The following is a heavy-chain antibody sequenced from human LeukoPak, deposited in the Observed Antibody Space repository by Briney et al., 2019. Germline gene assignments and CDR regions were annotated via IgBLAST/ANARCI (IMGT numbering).Heavy chain of an antibody. J-gene: IGHJ1*01. Sequence: GESLKISCKGSGYSFTSYWIGWVRPMPGKGLEWMGIIYPGDSDTRYSTFFQGQVTISADKSISTAYLQWSSLKASDTAMYYCARRIAVAGRSDFQHWGQGTLVTVSS. D-gene: IGHD6-19*01. CDR3: ARRIAVAGRSDFQH. CDR2: IYPGDSDT. V-gene: IGHV5-51*01. CDR1: GYSFTSYW.